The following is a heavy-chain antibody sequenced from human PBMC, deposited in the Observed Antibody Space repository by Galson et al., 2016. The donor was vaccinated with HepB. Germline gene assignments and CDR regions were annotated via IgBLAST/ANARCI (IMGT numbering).Heavy chain of an antibody. J-gene: IGHJ6*02. CDR1: GFTVSS. CDR3: ATKQEGITMIRGVTVDYYGRDV. D-gene: IGHD3-10*01. CDR2: IYSGGST. Sequence: SLRLSCAASGFTVSSMTWVRQAPGKGLEWVSVIYSGGSTYYTDSVKGRFTISRDNSKNTVYLQMNSLRAEDTAMYHCATKQEGITMIRGVTVDYYGRDVWGQGTTVTVSS. V-gene: IGHV3-53*01.